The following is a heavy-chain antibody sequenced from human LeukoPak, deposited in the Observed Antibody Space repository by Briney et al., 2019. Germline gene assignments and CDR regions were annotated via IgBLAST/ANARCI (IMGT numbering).Heavy chain of an antibody. J-gene: IGHJ4*02. CDR2: INTGNGNT. D-gene: IGHD1-26*01. V-gene: IGHV1-3*04. CDR3: ARDMGSVSLHY. Sequence: ASVKVSCKASGYTFTSYAIHWVRQAPGQRLEWMGWINTGNGNTKYSQTFQGKFTITRDTSASTAYMELSSLRTEDTALYYCARDMGSVSLHYWGQGTLVTVSS. CDR1: GYTFTSYA.